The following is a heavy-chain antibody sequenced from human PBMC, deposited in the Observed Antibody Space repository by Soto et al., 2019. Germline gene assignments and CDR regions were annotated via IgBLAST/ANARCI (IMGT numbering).Heavy chain of an antibody. CDR2: IYYSGST. J-gene: IGHJ3*02. D-gene: IGHD5-18*01. Sequence: PSETLSLTCTVSGGSISSGGYYWSWIHQHPGKGLEWIGYIYYSGSTYYNPSLKSRVTISVDTSKNQFSLKLSSVTAADTAVYYCARYTAMVNLDAFDIWGQGTMVTVSS. CDR1: GGSISSGGYY. CDR3: ARYTAMVNLDAFDI. V-gene: IGHV4-31*03.